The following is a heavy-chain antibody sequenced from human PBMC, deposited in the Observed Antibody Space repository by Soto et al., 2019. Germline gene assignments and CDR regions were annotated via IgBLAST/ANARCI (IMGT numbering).Heavy chain of an antibody. D-gene: IGHD4-17*01. J-gene: IGHJ4*02. CDR1: GFTFSDHY. CDR2: IRNKANSYTT. Sequence: EVQLVESGGGLVQPGGSLRLSCVVSGFTFSDHYMDWVRQAPGKGLEWVGRIRNKANSYTTVYAASVKGRITISRDDSKNLREPPMNSLKIEDTAVYYRVRGTNLRYLVTTGEYWCQGNLVTVSS. V-gene: IGHV3-72*01. CDR3: VRGTNLRYLVTTGEY.